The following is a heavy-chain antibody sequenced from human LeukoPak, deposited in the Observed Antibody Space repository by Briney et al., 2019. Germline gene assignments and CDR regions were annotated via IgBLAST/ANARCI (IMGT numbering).Heavy chain of an antibody. CDR3: ARDTATTRGYYYYMDV. CDR1: VCTFISYA. V-gene: IGHV1-69*05. D-gene: IGHD4-17*01. J-gene: IGHJ6*03. Sequence: GASVTVSFKSSVCTFISYAISWVRQAPGQGLEWMGGNIPTFGTANYAQKFQGRVTITTDESTSTAYMELSSLRAEDTAVYYCARDTATTRGYYYYMDVWGKGTTVTVSS. CDR2: NIPTFGTA.